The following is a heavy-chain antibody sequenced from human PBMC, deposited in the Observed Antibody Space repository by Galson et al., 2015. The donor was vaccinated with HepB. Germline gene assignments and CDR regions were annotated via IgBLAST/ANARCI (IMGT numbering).Heavy chain of an antibody. CDR3: ARGSCSSTSCYLFFYYGMDV. D-gene: IGHD2-2*01. Sequence: SLRLSCAASGFTFSSYAMHWVRQAPGKGLEWVAVISYDGSNKYYADSVKGRFTISRDNSKNTLYLQMNSLRAEDTAVYYCARGSCSSTSCYLFFYYGMDVWGQGTTVTVSS. V-gene: IGHV3-30-3*01. J-gene: IGHJ6*02. CDR2: ISYDGSNK. CDR1: GFTFSSYA.